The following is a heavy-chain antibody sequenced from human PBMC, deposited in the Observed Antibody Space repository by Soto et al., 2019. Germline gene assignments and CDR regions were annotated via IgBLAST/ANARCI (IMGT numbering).Heavy chain of an antibody. CDR1: GDSIISSDFY. Sequence: SETLSLTCTVSGDSIISSDFYWGWVRQPPGKGLEWIGSIFYLGSSYYNPSLKSRATMSVDTSKNQFSLRLRSVTAADTALYFCARHSLALRKNNWFDPWGQGIMVTVS. CDR2: IFYLGSS. D-gene: IGHD3-3*02. CDR3: ARHSLALRKNNWFDP. V-gene: IGHV4-39*01. J-gene: IGHJ5*02.